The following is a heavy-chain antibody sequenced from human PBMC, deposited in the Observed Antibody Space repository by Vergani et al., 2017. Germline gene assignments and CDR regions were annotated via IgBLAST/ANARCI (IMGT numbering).Heavy chain of an antibody. V-gene: IGHV3-30*18. CDR1: GFTFSSYG. CDR3: AKGKLSSGYYYYYGMDV. Sequence: HVQLVESGGGVVQPGRSLRLSCAASGFTFSSYGMHWVRQAPGKGLEWVAVISYDGSNKYYADSVKGRFTISRDNSKNTLYLQMNSLRAEDTAVYYCAKGKLSSGYYYYYGMDVWGQGTTVTVSS. D-gene: IGHD3-22*01. J-gene: IGHJ6*02. CDR2: ISYDGSNK.